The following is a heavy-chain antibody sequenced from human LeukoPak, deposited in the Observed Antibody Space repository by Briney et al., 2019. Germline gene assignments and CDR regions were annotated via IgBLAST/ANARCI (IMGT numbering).Heavy chain of an antibody. Sequence: ASVKVSCKASGYTFTSYYMHWVRQAPGQGLEWMGIINPSGGSTSYAQKFQGRVTITADESTSTAYMELSSLRSEDTAVYYCARGSYYDSSGYYYYYYYMDVWGKGTTVTVSS. CDR1: GYTFTSYY. J-gene: IGHJ6*03. D-gene: IGHD3-22*01. CDR2: INPSGGST. V-gene: IGHV1-46*01. CDR3: ARGSYYDSSGYYYYYYYMDV.